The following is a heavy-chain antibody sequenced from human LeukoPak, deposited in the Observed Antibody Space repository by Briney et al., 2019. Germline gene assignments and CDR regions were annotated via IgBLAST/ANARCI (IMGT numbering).Heavy chain of an antibody. CDR1: GFALHDAG. J-gene: IGHJ4*02. CDR2: IKSKTYGGTT. V-gene: IGHV3-15*01. D-gene: IGHD6-6*01. Sequence: SGGSLRLSCEASGFALHDAGMTWVRQAPGRGLECVGRIKSKTYGGTTNYGAPLEGRFDISRDDSRNTLYLQMNSLKTEDTAVYYCHTDRQLVPFDYWGQGTLVTVSA. CDR3: HTDRQLVPFDY.